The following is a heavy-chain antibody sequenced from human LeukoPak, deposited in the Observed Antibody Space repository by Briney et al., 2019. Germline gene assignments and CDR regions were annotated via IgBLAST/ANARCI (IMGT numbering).Heavy chain of an antibody. V-gene: IGHV4-4*07. CDR1: GDSIISNY. CDR2: IYPSGST. D-gene: IGHD3-3*01. Sequence: SEPLSLTCTVSGDSIISNYWSWMRQPAGKGLEWIGRIYPSGSTNYNPSLKSRVTMSVDTSKNQFSLNLSSVTAADTAVYYCAREVFLESPNSLDPWGQGALVTVSS. CDR3: AREVFLESPNSLDP. J-gene: IGHJ5*02.